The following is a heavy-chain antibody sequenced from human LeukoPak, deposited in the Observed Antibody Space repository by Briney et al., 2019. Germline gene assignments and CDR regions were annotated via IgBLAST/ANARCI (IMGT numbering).Heavy chain of an antibody. CDR2: ISWDGGST. J-gene: IGHJ3*02. D-gene: IGHD6-13*01. Sequence: PGGSLRLSCAAPGFTFDDYTMHWVRQAPGKGLEWVSLISWDGGSTYYVDSVKGRFTISRDNSKNSLHLQMNSLRTEDTALYYCAEDYEIAAAGRQGFAFDIWGQGTMVTVSS. CDR1: GFTFDDYT. CDR3: AEDYEIAAAGRQGFAFDI. V-gene: IGHV3-43*01.